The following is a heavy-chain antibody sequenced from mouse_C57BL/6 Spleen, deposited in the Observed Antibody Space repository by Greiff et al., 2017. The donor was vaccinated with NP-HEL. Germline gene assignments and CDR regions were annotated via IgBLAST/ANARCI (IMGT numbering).Heavy chain of an antibody. J-gene: IGHJ2*01. Sequence: QVQLQQPGAELVRPGSSVKLSCKASGYTFTSYWMDWVKQRPGQGLEWIGNIYPSDSETHYNQKFKDKATLTVDKSSSTAYMQLSSLTSEDSAVYYCARRGEGGVYFDYWGQGTTLTVSS. CDR3: ARRGEGGVYFDY. CDR2: IYPSDSET. CDR1: GYTFTSYW. V-gene: IGHV1-61*01.